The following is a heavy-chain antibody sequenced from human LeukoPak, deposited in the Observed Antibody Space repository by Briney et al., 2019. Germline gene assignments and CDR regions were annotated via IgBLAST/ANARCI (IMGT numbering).Heavy chain of an antibody. D-gene: IGHD2-2*01. CDR1: GYTFTGYC. V-gene: IGHV1-2*02. Sequence: GTSVNLSCKSSGYTFTGYCMHWVRKPQAQGLEWTGWINPKSGSTNYAQESQGRVTLTRATSTSTAYMELSRPRPDNTALYYCASPVVPAAMCWGQGTLVTVSS. CDR2: INPKSGST. CDR3: ASPVVPAAMC. J-gene: IGHJ4*02.